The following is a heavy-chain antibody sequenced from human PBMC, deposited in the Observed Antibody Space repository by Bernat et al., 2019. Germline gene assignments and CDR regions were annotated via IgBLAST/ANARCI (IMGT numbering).Heavy chain of an antibody. CDR2: IWYDGSNK. CDR3: AREMDCSGGSCYVDY. V-gene: IGHV3-33*01. Sequence: QVQLVESGGGVVQPGRSPRLSCAASGFTFSSYGMHWVRQAPGKGLEWVAVIWYDGSNKYYADSVKGRFTISRDNSKNTLYLQMNSLRAEDTAVYYCAREMDCSGGSCYVDYWGQGTLVTVSS. J-gene: IGHJ4*02. D-gene: IGHD2-15*01. CDR1: GFTFSSYG.